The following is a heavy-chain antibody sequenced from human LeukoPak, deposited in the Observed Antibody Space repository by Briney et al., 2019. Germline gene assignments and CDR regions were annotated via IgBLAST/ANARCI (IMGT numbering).Heavy chain of an antibody. CDR2: ITSSSTYI. D-gene: IGHD6-19*01. V-gene: IGHV3-21*01. J-gene: IGHJ4*02. CDR1: GFTFSTYN. CDR3: AKDLLQGSTDVAGIDY. Sequence: GGSLRLSCAASGFTFSTYNMNWVRQAPGKGLEWVSSITSSSTYIYYADSVKGRFTISRDNSKNTLYLQMNSLRAEDTAVYYCAKDLLQGSTDVAGIDYWGQGTLVTVSS.